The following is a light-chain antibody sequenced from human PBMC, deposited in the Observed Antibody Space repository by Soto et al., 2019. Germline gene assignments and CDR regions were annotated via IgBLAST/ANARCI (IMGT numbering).Light chain of an antibody. CDR2: EVS. V-gene: IGLV2-14*01. CDR1: SSDVGGYNY. Sequence: QSALTQPASVSGSPGQSITISCTGTSSDVGGYNYVSWYQQYPGTAPKLMIYEVSNRPSGVSDRFSGSKSGNTASLTISRLQAEDEADYYCSSKRTTSTLVFGTGTKLTVL. J-gene: IGLJ1*01. CDR3: SSKRTTSTLV.